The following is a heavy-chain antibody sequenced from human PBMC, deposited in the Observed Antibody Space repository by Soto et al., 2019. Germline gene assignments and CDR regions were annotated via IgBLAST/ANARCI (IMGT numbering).Heavy chain of an antibody. CDR2: IYYSGST. D-gene: IGHD2-2*01. CDR3: ARGVVVTDARNGVFDP. CDR1: GGSIIYYY. Sequence: SETMSLTCTVSGGSIIYYYWSWIRQPPGKGLEWLGYIYYSGSTKYNPSLKSRGSMSVDTSKSQFSLKVSSVTDATTAVYYCARGVVVTDARNGVFDPWGQGILFTVSS. V-gene: IGHV4-59*01. J-gene: IGHJ5*02.